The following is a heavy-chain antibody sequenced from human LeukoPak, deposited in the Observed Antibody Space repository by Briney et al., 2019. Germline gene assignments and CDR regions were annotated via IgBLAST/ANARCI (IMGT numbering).Heavy chain of an antibody. CDR3: ARDSSWGQWLSHFDY. CDR1: GFTFSSNW. D-gene: IGHD6-19*01. J-gene: IGHJ4*02. CDR2: INEDGSTT. V-gene: IGHV3-74*01. Sequence: GGSLRLSCAASGFTFSSNWMHWVRQAPGKGLVWVSRINEDGSTTNYADSVKGRSTIFRDNAKNTLYLQMNSLRAEDTAVYYCARDSSWGQWLSHFDYWGQGTLVTVSS.